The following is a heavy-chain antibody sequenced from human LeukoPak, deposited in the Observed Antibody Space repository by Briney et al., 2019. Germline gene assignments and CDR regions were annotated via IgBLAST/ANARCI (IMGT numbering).Heavy chain of an antibody. CDR1: GGSISSYY. V-gene: IGHV4-59*01. CDR2: IYYSGST. CDR3: AREVGVDTAMVTYYFDY. Sequence: PSETLSLTCTVPGGSISSYYWSWIRQPPGKGLEWIGYIYYSGSTNYNPSLKSRVTISVDTSKNQFSLKLSSVTAADTAVYYCAREVGVDTAMVTYYFDYWGQGTLVTVSS. J-gene: IGHJ4*02. D-gene: IGHD5-18*01.